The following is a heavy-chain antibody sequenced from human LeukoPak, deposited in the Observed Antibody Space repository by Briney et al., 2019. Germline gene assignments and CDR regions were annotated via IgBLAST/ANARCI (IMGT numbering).Heavy chain of an antibody. CDR3: VRDYGAAAAIDY. J-gene: IGHJ4*02. V-gene: IGHV4-59*12. CDR1: GGSISSYY. D-gene: IGHD2-2*01. Sequence: SETLSLTCTVSGGSISSYYWSWIRQPPGKGLEWIGYIYYSGCTNYNPFLKSRVTISVDTSKNQFSLKLSSVTAADTAVYYCVRDYGAAAAIDYRGQGTLVTVSS. CDR2: IYYSGCT.